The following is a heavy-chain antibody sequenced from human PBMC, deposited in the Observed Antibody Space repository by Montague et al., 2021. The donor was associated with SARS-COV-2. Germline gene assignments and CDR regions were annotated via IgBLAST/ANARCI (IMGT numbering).Heavy chain of an antibody. Sequence: SETLSLTCTVSGGSISSSNYYWGWIRQPPGKGLEWIGNMYYSGSTYYNPSLKSRVTISIDTSKNQFSLRLSSVTAADTAEYYCARDDIVLQGVTKGMDVWGQGTTVTVS. CDR1: GGSISSSNYY. D-gene: IGHD3-10*01. V-gene: IGHV4-39*07. J-gene: IGHJ6*02. CDR2: MYYSGST. CDR3: ARDDIVLQGVTKGMDV.